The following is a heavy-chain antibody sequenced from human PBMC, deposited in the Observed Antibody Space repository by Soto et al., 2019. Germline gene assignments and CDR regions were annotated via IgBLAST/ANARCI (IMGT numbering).Heavy chain of an antibody. D-gene: IGHD6-19*01. J-gene: IGHJ5*02. Sequence: GASVKVSCKASGGTFSSYGISWVRQAPGQGLEWMGGIIPIFGTANYAQKFQGRVTITADESTSTAYMELSSLRSEDTAVYYCARDGIAVEGALGGYNWFDPWGQGTLVTVSS. CDR3: ARDGIAVEGALGGYNWFDP. V-gene: IGHV1-69*13. CDR2: IIPIFGTA. CDR1: GGTFSSYG.